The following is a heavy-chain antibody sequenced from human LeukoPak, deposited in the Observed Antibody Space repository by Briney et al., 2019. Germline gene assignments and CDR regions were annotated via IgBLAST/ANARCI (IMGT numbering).Heavy chain of an antibody. V-gene: IGHV1-69*05. D-gene: IGHD3-10*02. CDR3: ARGGMFYYYYMDV. Sequence: GASVKVSCKASGGTFSSYAISWVRQAPGQGLEWMGRIIPIFGTANYAQKFQGRVTITTDESTSTAYMELSSLRSEDTAVYYCARGGMFYYYYMDVWGKGTTVTVSS. CDR1: GGTFSSYA. J-gene: IGHJ6*03. CDR2: IIPIFGTA.